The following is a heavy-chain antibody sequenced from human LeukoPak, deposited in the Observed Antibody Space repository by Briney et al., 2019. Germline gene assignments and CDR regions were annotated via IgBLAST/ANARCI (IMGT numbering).Heavy chain of an antibody. Sequence: GASVKVSCKTSGYTFSGHYMHWVRQAPGQGLEWMGWVNPNSGGTKFAQRFQGRVTMARDTSISTFYMELSRLTSDDTAVYYCARDFYDSSAKGAFDAWGQGTMVTVSS. CDR1: GYTFSGHY. V-gene: IGHV1-2*02. CDR3: ARDFYDSSAKGAFDA. D-gene: IGHD3-22*01. J-gene: IGHJ3*01. CDR2: VNPNSGGT.